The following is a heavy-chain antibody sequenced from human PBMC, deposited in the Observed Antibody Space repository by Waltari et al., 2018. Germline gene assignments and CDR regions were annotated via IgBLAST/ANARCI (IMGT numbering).Heavy chain of an antibody. Sequence: QVQLQESGPGLVKPSETLSLTCTVSGGSINNYYWSWIRQPPGKGLDWIGYIYYSGSSNYNPSRRSRVTMSVDTSKNQFSLRLSFVTAADTAVYYCARDGQGVGSDWYGVDWYFDLWGRGSLVTVSS. CDR1: GGSINNYY. CDR2: IYYSGSS. D-gene: IGHD6-19*01. J-gene: IGHJ2*01. CDR3: ARDGQGVGSDWYGVDWYFDL. V-gene: IGHV4-59*01.